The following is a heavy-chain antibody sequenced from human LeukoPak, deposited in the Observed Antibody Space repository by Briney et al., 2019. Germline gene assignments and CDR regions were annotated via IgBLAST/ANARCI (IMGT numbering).Heavy chain of an antibody. CDR3: ARQAASGYSSSWFPIYFDY. Sequence: GESLKISCKGSGYSFTSYWIGWVRQMPGKGLEWMGIIYPGDSDTRYSPSFQGQVTISADKSISTAYLQWSSLKASDTAMYYCARQAASGYSSSWFPIYFDYWGQGTLVTVSS. CDR2: IYPGDSDT. CDR1: GYSFTSYW. V-gene: IGHV5-51*01. D-gene: IGHD6-13*01. J-gene: IGHJ4*02.